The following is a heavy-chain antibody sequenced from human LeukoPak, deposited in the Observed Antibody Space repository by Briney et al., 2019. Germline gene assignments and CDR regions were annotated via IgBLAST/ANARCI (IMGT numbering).Heavy chain of an antibody. V-gene: IGHV3-23*01. CDR3: AKGGTVRLMAVVVPAPFDP. J-gene: IGHJ5*02. Sequence: QAGGSLRLFCAVSGFTFSIYAMRWVRQAPGKGLEWVSAIRGRGGSTYYADCVKGRFTISRDNSKNTLYLQMNSLRAEDTAVYDWAKGGTVRLMAVVVPAPFDPWGQGTLVT. CDR2: IRGRGGST. CDR1: GFTFSIYA. D-gene: IGHD2-2*01.